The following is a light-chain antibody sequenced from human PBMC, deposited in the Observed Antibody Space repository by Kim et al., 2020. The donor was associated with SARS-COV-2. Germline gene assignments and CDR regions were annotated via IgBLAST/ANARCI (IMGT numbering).Light chain of an antibody. Sequence: SESAGDRVTITCRASQSISTWLAWYQRKSGKAPKLLIYKASSLESGVPSRFSGSGSGTEFTLTSSSLQPDDFATYYCQQYNSYWTFGQGTKVEIK. CDR2: KAS. CDR1: QSISTW. J-gene: IGKJ1*01. V-gene: IGKV1-5*03. CDR3: QQYNSYWT.